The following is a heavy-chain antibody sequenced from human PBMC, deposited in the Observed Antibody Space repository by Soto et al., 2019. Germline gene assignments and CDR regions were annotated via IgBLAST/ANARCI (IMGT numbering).Heavy chain of an antibody. D-gene: IGHD3-3*01. J-gene: IGHJ6*02. Sequence: PGGSLRLSCAATGLTFSSYGMHWVRLAPGKGLEWVAVIWYDGSNKYYADSVKGRFTISRDNSKNTLYLQMNSLGAEDTAVYYCARDWGITIFGVATYGMDVWGQGTTVTVSS. CDR1: GLTFSSYG. CDR2: IWYDGSNK. CDR3: ARDWGITIFGVATYGMDV. V-gene: IGHV3-33*01.